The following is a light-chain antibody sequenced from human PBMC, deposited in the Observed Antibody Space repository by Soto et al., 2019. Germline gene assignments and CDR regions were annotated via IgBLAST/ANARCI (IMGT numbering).Light chain of an antibody. CDR1: QGISSY. Sequence: IQLTQSPSSLSASAGDRVTITCRASQGISSYLAWYQQKPGKAPKLLIHAASTLQSGVPSRFSGSGSGTEFNLTISSLQSEDFAVYFCQQYDDWLRLTFGGGTKVDIK. CDR2: AAS. V-gene: IGKV1-9*01. CDR3: QQYDDWLRLT. J-gene: IGKJ4*01.